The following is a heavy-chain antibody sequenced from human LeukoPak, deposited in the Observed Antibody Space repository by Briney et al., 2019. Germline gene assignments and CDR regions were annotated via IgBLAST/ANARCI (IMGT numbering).Heavy chain of an antibody. CDR3: AREDPCSSTSCYTGRHDAFDI. CDR1: GFTFSSYS. Sequence: GGSLRLSCAASGFTFSSYSMNWVRQAPGKGLEWVSSISSSSSYIYYADSVKGRFTISRDNAKNSLYLQMNSLRAEDTAVYYCAREDPCSSTSCYTGRHDAFDIWGQGTMVTVSS. J-gene: IGHJ3*02. CDR2: ISSSSSYI. V-gene: IGHV3-21*01. D-gene: IGHD2-2*02.